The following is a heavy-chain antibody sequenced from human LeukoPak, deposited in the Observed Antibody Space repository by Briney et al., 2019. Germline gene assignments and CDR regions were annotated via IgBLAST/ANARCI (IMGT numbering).Heavy chain of an antibody. D-gene: IGHD2-21*02. CDR2: FDPEDGET. J-gene: IGHJ4*02. V-gene: IGHV1-24*01. Sequence: ASVKVSCKVSGYTPTELSMHWVRQAPGKGLEWMGGFDPEDGETIYAQKFQGRVTMTEDTSTDTAHMELSSLRSEDTAIYYCARGWLAETTVVTPYNYWGQGTLVTVSS. CDR1: GYTPTELS. CDR3: ARGWLAETTVVTPYNY.